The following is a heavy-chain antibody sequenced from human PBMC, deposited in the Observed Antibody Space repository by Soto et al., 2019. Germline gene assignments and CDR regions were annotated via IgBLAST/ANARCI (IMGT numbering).Heavy chain of an antibody. Sequence: GGSLRLSCAASGFTFSSYEMNWVRQAPGKGLEWVSYISSSGSTIYYADSVKGRFTISRDNAKNSLYLQMNSLRAEDTAVYYCERFYPLTMIVDYWGQGTLVTVSS. CDR2: ISSSGSTI. CDR1: GFTFSSYE. V-gene: IGHV3-48*03. CDR3: ERFYPLTMIVDY. J-gene: IGHJ4*02. D-gene: IGHD3-22*01.